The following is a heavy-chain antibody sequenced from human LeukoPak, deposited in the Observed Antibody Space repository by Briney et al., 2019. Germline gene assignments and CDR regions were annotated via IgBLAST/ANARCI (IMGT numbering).Heavy chain of an antibody. CDR1: GFTFSTYA. D-gene: IGHD3-22*01. Sequence: GGSLRLSCAASGFTFSTYAMSWVRQPPGKGLEWVSAISGRGDSTYYADSVKGRFTISRDYSKNTLYLQMNSLRAEDTAVYYCAKDGSSSSTYYFYFDYWGQGTLVTVSS. J-gene: IGHJ4*02. CDR3: AKDGSSSSTYYFYFDY. CDR2: ISGRGDST. V-gene: IGHV3-23*01.